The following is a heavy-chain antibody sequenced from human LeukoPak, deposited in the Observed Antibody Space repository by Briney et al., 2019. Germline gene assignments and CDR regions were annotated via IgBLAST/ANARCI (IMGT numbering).Heavy chain of an antibody. V-gene: IGHV3-13*01. D-gene: IGHD1-26*01. CDR2: IGTAGDT. J-gene: IGHJ3*02. CDR1: GFTFSSYD. Sequence: PGGSLRLSCAASGFTFSSYDMHWVRQATGKGLEWVSAIGTAGDTYYLGSVKGRFTISRENAKNSLYLQMNSLRAGDTAVYYCARGEVSGGAFDIWGQGTMVTVSS. CDR3: ARGEVSGGAFDI.